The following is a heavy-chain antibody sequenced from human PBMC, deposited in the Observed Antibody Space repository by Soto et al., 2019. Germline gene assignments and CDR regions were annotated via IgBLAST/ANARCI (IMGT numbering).Heavy chain of an antibody. Sequence: SETLSLTCTVSGGSVSSRSYFWGWIRQPPGKGLEWIGTIYYNGSTNYNPSLKSRVTISVDTSKNQFSLKLSSVTAADTAVYYCARENYDILTGYYSPFDYWGQGTLVTVSS. D-gene: IGHD3-9*01. V-gene: IGHV4-39*07. J-gene: IGHJ4*02. CDR1: GGSVSSRSYF. CDR2: IYYNGST. CDR3: ARENYDILTGYYSPFDY.